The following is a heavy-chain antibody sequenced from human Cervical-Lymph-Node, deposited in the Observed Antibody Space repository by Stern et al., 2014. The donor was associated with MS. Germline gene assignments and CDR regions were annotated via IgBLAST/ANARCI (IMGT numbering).Heavy chain of an antibody. D-gene: IGHD6-19*01. CDR2: IRRKSNYI. CDR3: ARSYSTDWYDLYYFDY. CDR1: GFTFTSFS. Sequence: EVQLVESGGGLVKPGGSLRLSCAASGFTFTSFSMNWVRQAPGKGLEWVSSIRRKSNYIYYADSVKGRFTLFRDNAKNSLYLQMNSLRAEDTAIYYCARSYSTDWYDLYYFDYWGQGTLVTVSS. J-gene: IGHJ4*02. V-gene: IGHV3-21*01.